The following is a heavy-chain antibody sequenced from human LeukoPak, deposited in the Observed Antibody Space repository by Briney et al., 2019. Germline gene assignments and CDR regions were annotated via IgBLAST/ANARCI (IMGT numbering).Heavy chain of an antibody. CDR2: IRYDGSNK. V-gene: IGHV3-30*02. CDR1: GFTFSGYG. J-gene: IGHJ6*03. CDR3: AKDGYFDWLFQPACYYYMDI. D-gene: IGHD3-9*01. Sequence: GGSLRLSCAASGFTFSGYGMHWVRQAPGKGLEGVAFIRYDGSNKYYADSVKGRFTISRDNSKDTLYLQMNSLRAEDTAVYYCAKDGYFDWLFQPACYYYMDIWGKGTTVTISS.